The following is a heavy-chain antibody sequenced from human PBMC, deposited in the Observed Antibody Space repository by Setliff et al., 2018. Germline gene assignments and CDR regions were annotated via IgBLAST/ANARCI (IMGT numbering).Heavy chain of an antibody. D-gene: IGHD1-1*01. CDR1: GYTFTNYA. CDR2: INAGNGNT. J-gene: IGHJ4*02. Sequence: ASVKVSCKASGYTFTNYAIHWVRQAPGQRLEWMGWINAGNGNTKYSQNFQGRVTITRDTSSSTAYMELSSLRSEDTAVYYCARGSREGTDYWGQGTLVTVSS. CDR3: ARGSREGTDY. V-gene: IGHV1-3*01.